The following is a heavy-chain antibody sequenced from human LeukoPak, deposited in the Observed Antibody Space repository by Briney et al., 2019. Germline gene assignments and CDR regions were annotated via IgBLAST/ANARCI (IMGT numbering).Heavy chain of an antibody. V-gene: IGHV3-30-3*01. CDR3: ARDHAGATDGRY. J-gene: IGHJ4*02. CDR1: GFTFSSYA. Sequence: TGGSLRLSCAASGFTFSSYAMHWVRQAPGKGLEWVAVISYDGSNKYYADSVKGRFTISRDNSKNTLYLQMNSLRAEDTAVYYCARDHAGATDGRYWGQGTLVTVSS. D-gene: IGHD1-26*01. CDR2: ISYDGSNK.